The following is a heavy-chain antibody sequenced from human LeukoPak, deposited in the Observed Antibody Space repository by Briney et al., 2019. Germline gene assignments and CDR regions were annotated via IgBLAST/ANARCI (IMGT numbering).Heavy chain of an antibody. V-gene: IGHV1-46*01. Sequence: GASVKVSCKASGYTFTSYYMHWVRQAPGQGLEWTGIINPSGGSTSYAQKFQGRVTMTRDMSTSTVYMELSSLRSEDTAVYYCARERTSVDTAFYYFDYWGQGTLVTVSS. J-gene: IGHJ4*02. CDR1: GYTFTSYY. CDR2: INPSGGST. D-gene: IGHD5-18*01. CDR3: ARERTSVDTAFYYFDY.